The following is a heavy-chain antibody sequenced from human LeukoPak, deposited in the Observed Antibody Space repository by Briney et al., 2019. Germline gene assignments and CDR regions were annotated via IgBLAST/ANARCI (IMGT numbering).Heavy chain of an antibody. D-gene: IGHD6-19*01. Sequence: GGSLRLSCAASGFTFSSYSMNWVRQAPGKGLEWVSVIYSGGSTYYADSVKGRFTISRDNSKNTLYLQMNSLRAEDTAVYYCARASGWSHFDYWGQGTLVTVSS. J-gene: IGHJ4*02. CDR2: IYSGGST. V-gene: IGHV3-53*01. CDR3: ARASGWSHFDY. CDR1: GFTFSSYS.